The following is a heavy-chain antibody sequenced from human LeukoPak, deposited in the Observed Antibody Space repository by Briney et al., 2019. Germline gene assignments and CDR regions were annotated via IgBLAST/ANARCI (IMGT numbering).Heavy chain of an antibody. Sequence: GGSLRLSCAASGFTFRGYAMAWVPQAPGKGLEWVSSISGSGGNTYYADSVKGRFTISRDNSKNTLYLQMNSLRAEDTAVYYCARGSRGNYDYWGQGTLVTVSS. V-gene: IGHV3-23*01. CDR1: GFTFRGYA. J-gene: IGHJ4*02. CDR2: ISGSGGNT. CDR3: ARGSRGNYDY. D-gene: IGHD1-7*01.